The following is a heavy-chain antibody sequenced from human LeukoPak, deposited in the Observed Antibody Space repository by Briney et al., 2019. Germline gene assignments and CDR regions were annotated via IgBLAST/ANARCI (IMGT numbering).Heavy chain of an antibody. CDR2: ISGSGGST. D-gene: IGHD3-22*01. Sequence: GALRLSCAASGFTFSSYAMSWVHQAPGKGLEWVSAISGSGGSTYYADSVKGRFTISRDNSKNTLYLQMNSLRAEDTAVYYCAKDINYDSSGYGAFDIWGQGTMVTVSS. V-gene: IGHV3-23*01. CDR3: AKDINYDSSGYGAFDI. J-gene: IGHJ3*02. CDR1: GFTFSSYA.